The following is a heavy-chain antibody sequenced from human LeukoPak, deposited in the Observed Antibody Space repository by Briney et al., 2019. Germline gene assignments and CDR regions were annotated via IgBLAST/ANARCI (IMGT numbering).Heavy chain of an antibody. Sequence: ASVKVSCKAFGYTFTSNYMHWVRQAPGQGLEWMGWINPNSGGTNYAQKFQGRVTMTRDTNTGTLYMELRSLRSDDTAVYYCAREGDFGSYPFDYWGQGTLVIVAS. CDR2: INPNSGGT. CDR3: AREGDFGSYPFDY. J-gene: IGHJ4*02. D-gene: IGHD3-3*01. V-gene: IGHV1-2*02. CDR1: GYTFTSNY.